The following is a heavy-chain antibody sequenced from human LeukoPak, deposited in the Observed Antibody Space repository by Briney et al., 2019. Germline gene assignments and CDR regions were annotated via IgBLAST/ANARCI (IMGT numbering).Heavy chain of an antibody. V-gene: IGHV3-23*01. CDR1: GFTFSSYV. Sequence: GGSLRLSCAASGFTFSSYVMSWVRQAPGKGLEWVSAISGSGGSTYYADSVKGRFTISRDNSKNTLYLQMNSLRAEDTAVYYCAKAGGSGSYLPYYFDYWGQGTLVTVSS. J-gene: IGHJ4*02. CDR2: ISGSGGST. D-gene: IGHD3-10*01. CDR3: AKAGGSGSYLPYYFDY.